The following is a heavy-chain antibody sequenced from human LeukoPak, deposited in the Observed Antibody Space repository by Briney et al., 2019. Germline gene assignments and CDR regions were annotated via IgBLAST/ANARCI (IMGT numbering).Heavy chain of an antibody. CDR3: ASGSGSYRTPYYYMDV. CDR2: IYSGGST. CDR1: GFTVSSNY. J-gene: IGHJ6*03. D-gene: IGHD3-10*01. V-gene: IGHV3-53*01. Sequence: PGGSLRLSCAASGFTVSSNYMSWVRQAPGKGLEWVSDIYSGGSTYYADSVKGRFTISRDNSQNTPYLQMNSLRAEDTAVYYCASGSGSYRTPYYYMDVWGTGTTVTVSS.